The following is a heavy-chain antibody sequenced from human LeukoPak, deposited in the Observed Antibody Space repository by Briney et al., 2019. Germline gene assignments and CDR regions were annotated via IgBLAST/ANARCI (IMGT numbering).Heavy chain of an antibody. V-gene: IGHV1-58*02. J-gene: IGHJ6*03. D-gene: IGHD5-12*01. CDR1: GFTFTSSA. CDR2: IVVGSGNT. CDR3: ARDGRSIVATITQHYYYMDV. Sequence: SVKVSCKASGFTFTSSAMQWVRQARGQRLEWIGWIVVGSGNTNYAQKFQERVTITRDMSTSTAYMELSSLRSEDTAVYYCARDGRSIVATITQHYYYMDVWGKGTTVTVSS.